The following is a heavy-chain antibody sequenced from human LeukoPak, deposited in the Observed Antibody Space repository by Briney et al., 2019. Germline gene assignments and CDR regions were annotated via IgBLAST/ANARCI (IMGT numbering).Heavy chain of an antibody. CDR3: ARGRDAFDI. J-gene: IGHJ3*02. V-gene: IGHV1-2*02. CDR1: GYTFTGYF. Sequence: VASVKVSCKASGYTFTGYFMHWVRQAPGQGPEWMGWLNPNTGDTTHAQRLQGRVTMTRDTSISTVYMELSSLRSDDTAVYYCARGRDAFDIWGQGTMVTVSS. CDR2: LNPNTGDT.